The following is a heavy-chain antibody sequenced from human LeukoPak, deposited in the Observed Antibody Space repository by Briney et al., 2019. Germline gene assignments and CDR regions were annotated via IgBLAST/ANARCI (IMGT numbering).Heavy chain of an antibody. CDR2: ISASGGTT. Sequence: ISASGGTTYYADSVKGRFTISRDNSKNTLYLQMNSLRAEDTAVYYCAKDLSDFWSGYYKGWGQGTLVTVSS. CDR3: AKDLSDFWSGYYKG. V-gene: IGHV3-23*01. J-gene: IGHJ4*02. D-gene: IGHD3-3*01.